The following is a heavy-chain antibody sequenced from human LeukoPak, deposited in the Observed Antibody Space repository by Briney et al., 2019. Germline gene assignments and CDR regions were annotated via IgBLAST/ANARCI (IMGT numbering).Heavy chain of an antibody. CDR3: ARGDYGDYVYY. J-gene: IGHJ4*02. D-gene: IGHD4-17*01. Sequence: PSQTLSLTCAVSGGSISSGGYSWSWIRQPPGKGLEWIGYIYYSGSAYYNPSLMSRVTISVDTSKSQFYLKLSSVTAADTAVYYCARGDYGDYVYYWGQGTLVTVSS. CDR2: IYYSGSA. V-gene: IGHV4-30-4*07. CDR1: GGSISSGGYS.